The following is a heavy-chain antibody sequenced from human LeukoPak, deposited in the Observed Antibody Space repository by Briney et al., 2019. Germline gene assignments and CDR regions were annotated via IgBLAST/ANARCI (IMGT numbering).Heavy chain of an antibody. V-gene: IGHV3-48*03. CDR3: ARDEEFDY. CDR1: GFTFSGYE. Sequence: PGGSLRLSCAASGFTFSGYEMNWVRQSPGKGLEWVSYISSGITIYYADSVKGRFTISRDNAKNSLYLQMNSLRAEDTAVYYCARDEEFDYWGQGTLVTVSS. CDR2: ISSGITI. J-gene: IGHJ4*02.